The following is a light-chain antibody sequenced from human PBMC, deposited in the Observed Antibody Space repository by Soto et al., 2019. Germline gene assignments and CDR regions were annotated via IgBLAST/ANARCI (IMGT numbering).Light chain of an antibody. Sequence: QSALTQPRSVSGSPGQSVTISCTATSNDADGSNYVSWYQHHPGKAPKLLISDVNQRPSGVPARFSGSKSGGTASLTISGLQAEDEADYYCCSSAAFFTWVFGGGTKLTVL. CDR2: DVN. CDR3: CSSAAFFTWV. CDR1: SNDADGSNY. V-gene: IGLV2-11*01. J-gene: IGLJ3*02.